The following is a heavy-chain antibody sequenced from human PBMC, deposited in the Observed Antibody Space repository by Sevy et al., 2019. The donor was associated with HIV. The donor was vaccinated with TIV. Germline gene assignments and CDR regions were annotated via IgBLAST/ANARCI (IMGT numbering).Heavy chain of an antibody. Sequence: GGSLRLSCAASGFPFNDHAMHWVRLVPGKGLEWVSGISWNSRNIGYADSVKGRFTISRDNAKNTLYLEMNNLRDEDTALYYCATPRFDFWGPGTLVTVSS. CDR2: ISWNSRNI. V-gene: IGHV3-9*01. CDR1: GFPFNDHA. CDR3: ATPRFDF. J-gene: IGHJ4*02.